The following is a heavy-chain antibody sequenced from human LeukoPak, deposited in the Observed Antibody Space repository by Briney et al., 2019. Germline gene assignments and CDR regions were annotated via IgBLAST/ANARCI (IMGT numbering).Heavy chain of an antibody. Sequence: GGSLRLSCAASGFTFSSYSMTWVRQAPGKGLEWVSSISSSSSYIYYADSVKGRFTISRDNAKNSLYLQMNSLRAEDTAVYYCASDGVPYDFWSYYYYMDVWGKGTTVTVSS. V-gene: IGHV3-21*01. CDR3: ASDGVPYDFWSYYYYMDV. CDR1: GFTFSSYS. D-gene: IGHD3-3*01. J-gene: IGHJ6*03. CDR2: ISSSSSYI.